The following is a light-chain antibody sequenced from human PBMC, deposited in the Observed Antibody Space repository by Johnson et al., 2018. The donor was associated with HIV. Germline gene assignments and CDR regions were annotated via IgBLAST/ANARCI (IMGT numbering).Light chain of an antibody. V-gene: IGLV1-51*02. Sequence: QSVLTQPPSVSAAPGQKVTISCSGSSSNIGNNYVSWYQQLPGTAPKLLIYENNKRPSGIPDRFSGSKSGTSDTLGITGLPTGDEADYYCGTWDSRLSAGGYVFGTGTKVTVL. CDR2: ENN. CDR1: SSNIGNNY. J-gene: IGLJ1*01. CDR3: GTWDSRLSAGGYV.